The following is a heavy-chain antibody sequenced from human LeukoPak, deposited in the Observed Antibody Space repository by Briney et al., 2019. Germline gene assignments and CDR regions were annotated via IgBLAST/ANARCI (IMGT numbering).Heavy chain of an antibody. V-gene: IGHV1-8*01. CDR2: MNPTSGNT. CDR3: TRMRGYTYGYWYLDL. D-gene: IGHD5-18*01. Sequence: ASVKVSCKAAGYTFTSYDINCVRQAPGQGLEWMGWMNPTSGNTGYAQKFQGRVTMTRDASIATAYMELSSLTSEDTALYYCTRMRGYTYGYWYLDLWGRGTPVTVSS. CDR1: GYTFTSYD. J-gene: IGHJ2*01.